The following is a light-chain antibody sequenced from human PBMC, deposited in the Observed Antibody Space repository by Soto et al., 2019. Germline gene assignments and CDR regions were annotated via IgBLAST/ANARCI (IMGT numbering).Light chain of an antibody. CDR1: SSDVGFYNY. CDR2: AVD. Sequence: QSALTQPASVSGSPGQSITISCTGTSSDVGFYNYVSWYQQQHPGKAPKLMIYAVDNRPSGVSILFSGSKSGNTAPLTLSGLQAEDEADYYCRSYASDSTYVFGAGTKLTVL. J-gene: IGLJ1*01. V-gene: IGLV2-14*01. CDR3: RSYASDSTYV.